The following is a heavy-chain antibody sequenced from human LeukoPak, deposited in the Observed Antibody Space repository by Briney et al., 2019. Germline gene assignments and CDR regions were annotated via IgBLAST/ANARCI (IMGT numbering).Heavy chain of an antibody. D-gene: IGHD1-26*01. V-gene: IGHV4-59*01. Sequence: SETLSLTCTVSGGSFSSYYWTWIRQPPGKGLEWIGYIDHSGSTNYNPSLKSRVTISVDTSKKQFSLKLSSVTAADTAFYYCARYIVSYPHDAFDIWGQGTMVTVSS. CDR1: GGSFSSYY. CDR2: IDHSGST. CDR3: ARYIVSYPHDAFDI. J-gene: IGHJ3*02.